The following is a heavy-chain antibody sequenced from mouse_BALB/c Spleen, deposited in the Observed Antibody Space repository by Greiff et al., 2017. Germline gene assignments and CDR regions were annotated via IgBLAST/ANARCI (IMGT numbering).Heavy chain of an antibody. CDR1: GYAFSSSW. Sequence: QVQLQQSGPELVKPGASVKISCKASGYAFSSSWMNWVKQRPGQGLEWIGRIYPGDGDTNYNGKVKGKATLTADKSSSTAYMQLSSLTSVDSAVYFCARHYRYDGNYYAMDYWGQGTSVTVSS. D-gene: IGHD2-14*01. V-gene: IGHV1-82*01. J-gene: IGHJ4*01. CDR3: ARHYRYDGNYYAMDY. CDR2: IYPGDGDT.